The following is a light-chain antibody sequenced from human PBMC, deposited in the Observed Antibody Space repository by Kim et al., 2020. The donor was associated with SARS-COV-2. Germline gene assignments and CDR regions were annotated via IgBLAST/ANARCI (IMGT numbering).Light chain of an antibody. V-gene: IGKV3D-20*01. CDR3: QQYGSSPQT. J-gene: IGKJ1*01. CDR2: DTS. CDR1: QSTRIMS. Sequence: SPGARAPLFCGARQSTRIMSLPMPPQTLALSPSLLIYDTSPSATGIPDRFSGSVSGTVFTLTISRLAPEVFAVYYCQQYGSSPQTFGPGTKVDIK.